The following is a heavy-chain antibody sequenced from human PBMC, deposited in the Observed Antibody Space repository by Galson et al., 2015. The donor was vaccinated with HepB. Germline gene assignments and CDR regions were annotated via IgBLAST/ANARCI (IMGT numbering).Heavy chain of an antibody. J-gene: IGHJ4*02. CDR3: AKDNGPYGGGWKRGYVDY. Sequence: SLRLSCAASGFTFSSYGMHWVRQAPGKGLEWVAVISYDGSNKYYADSVKGRFTISRDNSKNTLYLQMNSLRAEDTAVYYCAKDNGPYGGGWKRGYVDYWGQGTLVTVSS. V-gene: IGHV3-30*18. CDR2: ISYDGSNK. D-gene: IGHD6-19*01. CDR1: GFTFSSYG.